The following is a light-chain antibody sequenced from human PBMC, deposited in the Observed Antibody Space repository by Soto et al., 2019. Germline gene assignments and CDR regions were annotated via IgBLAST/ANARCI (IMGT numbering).Light chain of an antibody. Sequence: QSALTQPPSASGSPGQSVTISCTGTSSDVGSYNYVSWYQHHAGKAPNLVIYEATKGPSGVPDRCSGSKSANTASLTVSGLQAEEEADYYCSSFASSNTWVFGGGTKLTVL. CDR3: SSFASSNTWV. J-gene: IGLJ3*02. CDR2: EAT. V-gene: IGLV2-8*01. CDR1: SSDVGSYNY.